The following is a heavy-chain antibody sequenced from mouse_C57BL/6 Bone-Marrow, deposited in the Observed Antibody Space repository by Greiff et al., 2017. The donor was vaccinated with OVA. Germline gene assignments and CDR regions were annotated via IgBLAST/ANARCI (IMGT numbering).Heavy chain of an antibody. J-gene: IGHJ1*03. CDR2: IDPSDSYT. CDR3: ARRPSRYFDV. Sequence: VQLQESGAELVMPGASVKLSCKASGYTFTSYWMHWVKQRPGQGLEWIGEIDPSDSYTNYNQKFKGKSTLTVDKSSSTAYMQLSSLTSEDSAVYYCARRPSRYFDVWGTGTTVTVSS. CDR1: GYTFTSYW. V-gene: IGHV1-69*01.